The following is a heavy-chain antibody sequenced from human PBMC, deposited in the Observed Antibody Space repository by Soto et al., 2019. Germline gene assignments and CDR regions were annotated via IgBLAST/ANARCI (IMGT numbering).Heavy chain of an antibody. CDR1: GGSISSSNW. J-gene: IGHJ4*02. Sequence: SETLSLTCVVSGGSISSSNWWIWVRQPPGKGLEWIGEIYHSGSTNYNPYHKSRITISLDKSKNQFSLKLSSVTAADTAVYYCARSIAARTPDGFDYWGQGTQVTVSS. V-gene: IGHV4-4*02. D-gene: IGHD6-6*01. CDR2: IYHSGST. CDR3: ARSIAARTPDGFDY.